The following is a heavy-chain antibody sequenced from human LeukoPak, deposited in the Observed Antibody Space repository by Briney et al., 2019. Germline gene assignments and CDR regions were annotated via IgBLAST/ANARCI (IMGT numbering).Heavy chain of an antibody. Sequence: PSETLSLTCAVPDYSISSAYFWGWIRQPPGKGLEWIGSFYHSGTTYYNPSLKSRVTISVDTSKNQFSLKLSSVTAADTAVYYCAKDRGYWSPDWYFDLWGRGTLVTVSS. CDR1: DYSISSAYF. V-gene: IGHV4-38-2*02. CDR2: FYHSGTT. D-gene: IGHD2-8*02. J-gene: IGHJ2*01. CDR3: AKDRGYWSPDWYFDL.